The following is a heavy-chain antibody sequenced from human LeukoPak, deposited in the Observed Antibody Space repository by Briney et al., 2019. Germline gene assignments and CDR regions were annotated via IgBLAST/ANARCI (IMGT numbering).Heavy chain of an antibody. V-gene: IGHV4-38-2*02. CDR1: GYSISSGYY. J-gene: IGHJ4*02. D-gene: IGHD5-12*01. CDR2: INHSGST. CDR3: ARGRSQWLRNFDY. Sequence: SETLSLTCTVSGYSISSGYYWSWIRQPPGKGLEWIGEINHSGSTNYNPSLKSRVTIPVDTSKNQFSLKLSSVTAADTAVYYCARGRSQWLRNFDYWGQGTLVTVSS.